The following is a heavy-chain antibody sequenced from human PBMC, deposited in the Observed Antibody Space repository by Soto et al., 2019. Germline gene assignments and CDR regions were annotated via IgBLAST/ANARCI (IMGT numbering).Heavy chain of an antibody. Sequence: QVQLQESGPGLVKPSQTLSLTCTVSGGSISSGGYYWSWIRQHPGKGLEWIGYIYYSGSTYYNPSLKSRVTISVDTSKNHFSLKLSSVTAADTAVYYCARTKPDVEMATSDYYYYGMDVWGQGTTVTVSS. D-gene: IGHD5-12*01. J-gene: IGHJ6*02. CDR2: IYYSGST. CDR3: ARTKPDVEMATSDYYYYGMDV. V-gene: IGHV4-31*03. CDR1: GGSISSGGYY.